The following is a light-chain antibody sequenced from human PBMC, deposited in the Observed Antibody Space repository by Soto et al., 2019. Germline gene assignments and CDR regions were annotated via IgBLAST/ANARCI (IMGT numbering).Light chain of an antibody. Sequence: DIVMTQSPDSLAVSLGERATINCKSSQSVLYSSKNKQYLAWYQHKAGQSPKLLIYWASTRESGVPDRFSGSGSGTDFTLTISSLQAEDVAVYYCQQYYSSPPTFGQGTKVKIK. CDR2: WAS. V-gene: IGKV4-1*01. CDR3: QQYYSSPPT. CDR1: QSVLYSSKNKQY. J-gene: IGKJ1*01.